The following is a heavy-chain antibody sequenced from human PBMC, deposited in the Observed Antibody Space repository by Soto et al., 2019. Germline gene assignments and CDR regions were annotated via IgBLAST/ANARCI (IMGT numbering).Heavy chain of an antibody. CDR3: ARDINRIAAAGTQRAFDI. J-gene: IGHJ3*02. D-gene: IGHD6-13*01. CDR1: GYTFTSYY. V-gene: IGHV1-46*03. Sequence: ASVKVSCKASGYTFTSYYMHWVRQAPGQGLEWMGIINPSGGSTSYAQKFQGRVTMTRDTSTSTVYMELSSLRSEDTAVYYCARDINRIAAAGTQRAFDIWGQGTMVTVS. CDR2: INPSGGST.